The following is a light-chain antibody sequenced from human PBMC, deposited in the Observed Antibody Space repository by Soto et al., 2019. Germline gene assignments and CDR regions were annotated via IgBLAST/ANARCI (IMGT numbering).Light chain of an antibody. Sequence: QSALTQPASVSGSHGQSITISCSGSSSDIGAYNYVSWYQHHPGKVPKVMIYEVTNRPSGVSNRFSGSKSGNTASLTISGLQAEDEADYYCSSYTSSSTLVFGGGTKLTVL. CDR1: SSDIGAYNY. CDR2: EVT. V-gene: IGLV2-14*01. J-gene: IGLJ3*02. CDR3: SSYTSSSTLV.